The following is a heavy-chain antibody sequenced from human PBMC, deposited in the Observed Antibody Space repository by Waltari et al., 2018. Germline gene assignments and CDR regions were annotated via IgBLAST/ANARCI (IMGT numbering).Heavy chain of an antibody. J-gene: IGHJ4*02. CDR2: IGSSGSTI. CDR3: ARVKTMNGLGGD. CDR1: GFTFSSYE. Sequence: EVQLVESGGGLVQPGGSLRLSCAASGFTFSSYEMNWVRQAPGKGLEWVSYIGSSGSTIYYADSVKGRFTISRDNAKNSLYLQMNSLRAEDTAVYYCARVKTMNGLGGDWGQGTLVTVSS. D-gene: IGHD3-22*01. V-gene: IGHV3-48*03.